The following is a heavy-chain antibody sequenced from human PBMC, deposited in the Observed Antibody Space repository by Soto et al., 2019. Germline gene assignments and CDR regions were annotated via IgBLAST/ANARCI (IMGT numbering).Heavy chain of an antibody. D-gene: IGHD3-9*01. CDR3: WKDLSGYSDY. Sequence: GGSLRLSCAASGFTFSSYGMHWVRQAPGKGLEWVAVISYDGSNKYYADSVKGRFTISRDNSKNTLYLQMNSLRAEDTAVYYCWKDLSGYSDYWGQGTLVTVSS. V-gene: IGHV3-30*18. CDR2: ISYDGSNK. CDR1: GFTFSSYG. J-gene: IGHJ4*02.